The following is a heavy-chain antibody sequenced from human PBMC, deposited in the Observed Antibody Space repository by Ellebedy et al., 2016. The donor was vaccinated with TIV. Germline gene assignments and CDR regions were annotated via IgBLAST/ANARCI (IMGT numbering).Heavy chain of an antibody. D-gene: IGHD6-19*01. CDR1: GFTFSNYW. J-gene: IGHJ4*02. CDR3: ARDQWLGRVYYFDY. V-gene: IGHV3-7*01. Sequence: GGSLRLSCEASGFTFSNYWMSWVRQAPGKGLEWVANIKQDGSEKYYVDSVEGRFSISRDNTKNSMYLQMNSLRDEDTAVYYCARDQWLGRVYYFDYWGQGTLLTVSS. CDR2: IKQDGSEK.